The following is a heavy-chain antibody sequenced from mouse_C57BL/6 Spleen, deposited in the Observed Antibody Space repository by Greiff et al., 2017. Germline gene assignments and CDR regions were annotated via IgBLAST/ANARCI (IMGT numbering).Heavy chain of an antibody. D-gene: IGHD2-4*01. CDR1: GYTFTSYW. J-gene: IGHJ4*01. CDR3: ARGDYDGRYYAMDY. Sequence: VQLQQPGAELVKPGASVKLSCKASGYTFTSYWMQWVKQRPGQGLEWIGEIDPSDSYTNYNQKFKGKATLTVDTSSSTAYMQLSSLTSEDSAVYYCARGDYDGRYYAMDYWGQGTSVTVSS. CDR2: IDPSDSYT. V-gene: IGHV1-50*01.